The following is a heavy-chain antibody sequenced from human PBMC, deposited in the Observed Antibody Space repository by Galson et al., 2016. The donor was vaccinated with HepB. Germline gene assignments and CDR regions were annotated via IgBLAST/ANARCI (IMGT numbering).Heavy chain of an antibody. Sequence: EPLSLTCTVSGYSISSGYFWGWVRQPPGPALEWIASIYSSGTSYYSPSLRSLVTVSFDTSKNQFSLKVRSVTAAVTAVYYCARDLRTGADYWGRGTLVTVAS. CDR2: IYSSGTS. CDR1: GYSISSGYF. CDR3: ARDLRTGADY. V-gene: IGHV4-38-2*02. J-gene: IGHJ4*02. D-gene: IGHD2-8*02.